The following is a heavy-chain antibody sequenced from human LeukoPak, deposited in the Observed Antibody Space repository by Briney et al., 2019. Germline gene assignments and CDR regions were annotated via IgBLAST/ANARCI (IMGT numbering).Heavy chain of an antibody. CDR2: IYHSGST. D-gene: IGHD5-18*01. V-gene: IGHV4-30-2*01. CDR3: ARVLPDTYSYGPRSYYFDY. Sequence: PSETLSLTCTVSGGSISSGGYYWSWIRQPPGKGLEWIGYIYHSGSTYYNPSLKSRVTISVDRSKNQFSLKLSSVTAADTAVYYCARVLPDTYSYGPRSYYFDYWGQGTLVTVSS. CDR1: GGSISSGGYY. J-gene: IGHJ4*02.